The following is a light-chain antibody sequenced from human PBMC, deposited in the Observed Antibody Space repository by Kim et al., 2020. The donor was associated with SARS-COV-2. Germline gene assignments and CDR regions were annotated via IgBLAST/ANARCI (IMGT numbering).Light chain of an antibody. CDR3: QQRYTTPYT. CDR1: QNIATY. J-gene: IGKJ2*01. CDR2: ASS. Sequence: DIQMTQSPSSLSASVGDRINITCRTNQNIATYLHWYQQKPGKAPNLLIYASSSLESGVPSRFSGSGSVTDFTLTIASLQPEDFATYYCQQRYTTPYTFGQRTTLEI. V-gene: IGKV1-39*01.